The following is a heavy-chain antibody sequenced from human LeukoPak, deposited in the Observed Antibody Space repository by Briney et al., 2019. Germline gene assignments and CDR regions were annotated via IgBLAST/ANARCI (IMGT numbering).Heavy chain of an antibody. D-gene: IGHD3-10*01. V-gene: IGHV3-23*01. CDR2: ISGSGGST. J-gene: IGHJ4*02. CDR3: AKSRITMVRGVITNFDY. Sequence: GGSLGPSCAPSGLPLSTFALSWARQAPGKGLGWVPAISGSGGSTYYADSVKGRFTISRDNSKNTLYLQMNSLRAEDTAVYYCAKSRITMVRGVITNFDYWGQGTLVTVSS. CDR1: GLPLSTFA.